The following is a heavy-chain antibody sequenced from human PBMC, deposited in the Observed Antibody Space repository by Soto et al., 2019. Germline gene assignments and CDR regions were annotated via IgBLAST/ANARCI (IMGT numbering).Heavy chain of an antibody. CDR3: TKRRNVFRFLELSSGMEV. Sequence: PGGSLRLSCAASGFPFSNYGMHWVRQAPGKGLEWVAFISDDGSNKYYADSMKGRFTMSRDNSKRTLYLQMSSLRVEDTAVYYCTKRRNVFRFLELSSGMEVWGQGTSVTVSS. J-gene: IGHJ6*02. CDR1: GFPFSNYG. D-gene: IGHD3-3*01. V-gene: IGHV3-30*18. CDR2: ISDDGSNK.